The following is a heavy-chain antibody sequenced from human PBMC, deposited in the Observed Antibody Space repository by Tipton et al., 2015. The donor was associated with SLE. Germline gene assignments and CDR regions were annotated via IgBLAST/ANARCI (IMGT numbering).Heavy chain of an antibody. CDR3: ARRRAYDSSGYSSWYFDL. Sequence: TLSLTCTVSGGSISNYYWTWIRQPPGKGLEWIGYIYYSGSTNYNPSLKSRVTISVHTSKNQFSLTLNSVTAADTAVYYCARRRAYDSSGYSSWYFDLWGRGTLVTVSS. J-gene: IGHJ2*01. D-gene: IGHD3-22*01. CDR1: GGSISNYY. V-gene: IGHV4-59*08. CDR2: IYYSGST.